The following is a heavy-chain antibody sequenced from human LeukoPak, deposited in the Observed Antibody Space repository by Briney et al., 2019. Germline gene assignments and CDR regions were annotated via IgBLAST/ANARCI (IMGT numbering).Heavy chain of an antibody. D-gene: IGHD2-21*02. CDR2: ISNSGTT. CDR3: ARDVVVTSSHDAFDI. V-gene: IGHV4-31*03. CDR1: GDSVTSGGYF. J-gene: IGHJ3*02. Sequence: TLSLTCTVSGDSVTSGGYFWTWIRQHPGKGLEWIGYISNSGTTSYNPSLKSRVSISVDTSDNQFSLRLSSVTAADTAVYYCARDVVVTSSHDAFDIWGQGTMVTVSS.